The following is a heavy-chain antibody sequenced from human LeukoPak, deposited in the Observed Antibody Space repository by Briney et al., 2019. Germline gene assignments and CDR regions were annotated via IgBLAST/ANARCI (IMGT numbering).Heavy chain of an antibody. CDR2: INHSGST. V-gene: IGHV4-34*01. CDR1: GGSFSGYY. CDR3: AKDKEDDILTGYYSDAFDI. J-gene: IGHJ3*02. Sequence: PSETLSLTCAVYGGSFSGYYWSWIRQPPGKGLEWIGEINHSGSTNYNPSLKSRVTISVDTSKNQFSLKLSSVTAADTAVYYCAKDKEDDILTGYYSDAFDIWGQGTMVTVSS. D-gene: IGHD3-9*01.